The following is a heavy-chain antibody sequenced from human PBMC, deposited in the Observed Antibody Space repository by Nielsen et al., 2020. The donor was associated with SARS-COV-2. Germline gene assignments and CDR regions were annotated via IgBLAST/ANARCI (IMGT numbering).Heavy chain of an antibody. J-gene: IGHJ6*02. V-gene: IGHV4-4*02. Sequence: SETLSLTCAVSGGSISSSSNWWSWVCQPPGKGLEWIGEIYHSGSTNYTPSLKSRVTISVDKSKNHFSLKLSSVTAADTAVYYCARTQLAWGYYYGMDVWGQGTTVTVSS. CDR3: ARTQLAWGYYYGMDV. CDR2: IYHSGST. D-gene: IGHD7-27*01. CDR1: GGSISSSSNW.